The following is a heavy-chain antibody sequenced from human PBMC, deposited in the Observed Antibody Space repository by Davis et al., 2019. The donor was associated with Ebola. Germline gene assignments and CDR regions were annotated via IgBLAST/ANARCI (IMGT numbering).Heavy chain of an antibody. CDR2: ISSSSSYI. V-gene: IGHV3-21*01. CDR1: GFTFSSYS. J-gene: IGHJ5*02. CDR3: ASWLGYYDSSGYP. Sequence: GESLKISCAASGFTFSSYSMNWVRQAPGKGLEWVSSISSSSSYIYYADSVKGRFTISRDNAKNSLYLQMNSLRAEDTAVYYCASWLGYYDSSGYPWGQGTLVTVSS. D-gene: IGHD3-22*01.